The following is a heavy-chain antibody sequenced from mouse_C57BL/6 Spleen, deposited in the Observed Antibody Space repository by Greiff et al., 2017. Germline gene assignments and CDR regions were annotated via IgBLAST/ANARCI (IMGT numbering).Heavy chain of an antibody. J-gene: IGHJ4*01. Sequence: VQLQQSVAELVRPGASVTLSCTASGFNIKNTYMHWVKQRPEQGLEWIGRIDPANGNTKYAPKFQGKTTITADTYSNTAYLQLSSLTSEDTAIYYWARTVVATDYAMDEWGQGTSVTVYS. CDR1: GFNIKNTY. V-gene: IGHV14-3*01. D-gene: IGHD1-1*01. CDR2: IDPANGNT. CDR3: ARTVVATDYAMDE.